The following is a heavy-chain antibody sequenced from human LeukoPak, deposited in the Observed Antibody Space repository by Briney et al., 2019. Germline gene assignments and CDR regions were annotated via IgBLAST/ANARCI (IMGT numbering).Heavy chain of an antibody. D-gene: IGHD1-26*01. J-gene: IGHJ6*03. CDR3: ARVGRSRGSLPNSYYYMDV. V-gene: IGHV1-69*05. CDR2: IITIFGSA. CDR1: GDIFNSYS. Sequence: SVKVSCKASGDIFNSYSISWVGQAPGQGLEWMGGIITIFGSANYAQNFQGRVTFTTDQSTSTAYMELSSLSSEDTAVYYCARVGRSRGSLPNSYYYMDVWGKGTTVTVSS.